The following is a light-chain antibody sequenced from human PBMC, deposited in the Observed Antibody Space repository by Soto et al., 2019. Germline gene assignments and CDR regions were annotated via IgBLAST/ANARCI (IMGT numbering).Light chain of an antibody. V-gene: IGKV3-20*01. J-gene: IGKJ1*01. CDR1: QSVSSSY. Sequence: EIVLTQSPGTLSLSPVERATLSCRASQSVSSSYLAWYQQKPGQAPRLLIYGASSRATGISDRFSGSGSGTDFTLTISRLEPEDFAVYYCQQYGSSPRTFGQGTKVDIK. CDR2: GAS. CDR3: QQYGSSPRT.